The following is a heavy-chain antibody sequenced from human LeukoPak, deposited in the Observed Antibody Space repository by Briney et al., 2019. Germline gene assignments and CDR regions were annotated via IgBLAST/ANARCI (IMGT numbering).Heavy chain of an antibody. J-gene: IGHJ6*03. V-gene: IGHV1-69*05. Sequence: SVKVSCKASGGTFSSYAISWVRQAPGQGLEWMGGIIPIFGTANYAQKFQGRVTITTDESTGTAYMELSSLRSEDTAVYYCATLKRGGYYYYYMDVWGKGTTVTVSS. CDR1: GGTFSSYA. D-gene: IGHD3-10*01. CDR3: ATLKRGGYYYYYMDV. CDR2: IIPIFGTA.